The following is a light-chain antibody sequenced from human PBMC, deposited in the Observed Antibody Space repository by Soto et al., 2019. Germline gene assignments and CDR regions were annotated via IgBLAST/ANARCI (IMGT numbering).Light chain of an antibody. CDR3: QQSGNSTIT. CDR2: GTS. J-gene: IGKJ5*01. Sequence: DIVLTQSPGTLYLSPGERVTLSCRASERIYSAYLGWYQQKSGQAPRLLIYGTSSRATGIPDRFSGIGSGTDFTLTLRSLEPEDCAVYDGQQSGNSTITFGRVTRLETK. V-gene: IGKV3-20*01. CDR1: ERIYSAY.